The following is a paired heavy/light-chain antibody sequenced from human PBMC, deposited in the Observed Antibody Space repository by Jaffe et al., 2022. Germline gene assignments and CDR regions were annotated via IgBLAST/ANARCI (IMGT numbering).Heavy chain of an antibody. CDR2: IYSGGST. D-gene: IGHD6-19*01. J-gene: IGHJ6*03. Sequence: EVQLVESGGGLVQPGGSLRLSCAASGFTVSSNYMSWVRQAPGKGLEWVSVIYSGGSTYYADSVKGRFTISRDNSKNTLYLQMNSLRAEDTAVYYCARHPQYSSGWYSGYYYYMDVWGKGTTVTVSS. CDR1: GFTVSSNY. V-gene: IGHV3-66*02. CDR3: ARHPQYSSGWYSGYYYYMDV.
Light chain of an antibody. CDR3: QQYGSSPET. CDR2: GAS. J-gene: IGKJ2*01. V-gene: IGKV3-20*01. CDR1: QSVSSSY. Sequence: EIVLTQSPGTLSLSPGERATLSCRASQSVSSSYLAWYQQKPGQAPRLLIYGASSRATGIPDRFSGSGSGTDFTLTISRLEPEDFAVYYCQQYGSSPETFGQGTKLEIK.